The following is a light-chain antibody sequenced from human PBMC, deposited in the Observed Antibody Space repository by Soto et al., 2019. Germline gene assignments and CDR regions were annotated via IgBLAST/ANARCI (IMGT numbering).Light chain of an antibody. CDR1: SSDVGGSNF. Sequence: VLTQPASVSDSPGQSITISCTGTSSDVGGSNFVSWYQQHPGKPPKLIIYDVANRPSGVSNRFSGSKSGSTASLIISRLQTEDEADYYCVSYTSSTTYVFGTGTKGTVL. CDR2: DVA. V-gene: IGLV2-14*03. CDR3: VSYTSSTTYV. J-gene: IGLJ1*01.